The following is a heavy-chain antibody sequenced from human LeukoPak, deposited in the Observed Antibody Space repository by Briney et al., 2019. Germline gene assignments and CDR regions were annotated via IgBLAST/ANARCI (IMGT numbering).Heavy chain of an antibody. V-gene: IGHV3-23*01. CDR2: ISDSGGST. D-gene: IGHD3-22*01. Sequence: QTGGSLRLSCAVSGITLSNYGMSWVRQAPGKGLEWVEGISDSGGSTNYADSVKGRFTISRDNPKNTLYLQMNNLRAEDTAVYFCARRGVVIRVILVGFHEEAFYFDSWGQGALVIVSS. CDR3: ARRGVVIRVILVGFHEEAFYFDS. CDR1: GITLSNYG. J-gene: IGHJ4*02.